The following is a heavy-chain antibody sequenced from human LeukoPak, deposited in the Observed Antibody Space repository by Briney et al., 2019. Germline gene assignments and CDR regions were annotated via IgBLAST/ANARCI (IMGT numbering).Heavy chain of an antibody. CDR2: INHSGST. D-gene: IGHD6-13*01. Sequence: SSETLSLTCAVYGGSFSGYYWSWIRQPPGKGLEWLGEINHSGSTNYNPSLKSRVTISVDTSKNQFSLKLSSVTAADTAVYYCARAFVAADPHGHYYYYYYMDVWGKGTTVTVSS. CDR3: ARAFVAADPHGHYYYYYYMDV. V-gene: IGHV4-34*01. J-gene: IGHJ6*03. CDR1: GGSFSGYY.